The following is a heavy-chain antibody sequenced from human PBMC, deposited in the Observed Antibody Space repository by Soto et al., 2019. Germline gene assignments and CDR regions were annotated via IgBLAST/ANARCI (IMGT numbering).Heavy chain of an antibody. CDR3: ASQSLDYLDDPEDY. J-gene: IGHJ4*02. CDR1: GGSISSYY. D-gene: IGHD1-1*01. V-gene: IGHV4-59*08. Sequence: SETLSLTCTFSGGSISSYYWSWIRQPPGKGLEWIGYIYYSGSTNYNPSLKSRVTISVDTSKNQFSLKLSSVTAADTAVYYCASQSLDYLDDPEDYWGQGTLVTVSS. CDR2: IYYSGST.